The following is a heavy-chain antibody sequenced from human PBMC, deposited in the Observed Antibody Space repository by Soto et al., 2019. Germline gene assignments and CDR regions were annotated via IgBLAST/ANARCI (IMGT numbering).Heavy chain of an antibody. V-gene: IGHV3-33*01. J-gene: IGHJ4*02. CDR2: IWYDGSNK. D-gene: IGHD3-16*01. CDR3: ARDGGGDSYFDY. Sequence: LRLSCAASGFTFSSYGMHWVRQAPGKGLEWVAVIWYDGSNKYYADSVKGRFTISRDNSKNTLYLRMNSLRAEDTAVYYCARDGGGDSYFDYWGQGTLVTVSS. CDR1: GFTFSSYG.